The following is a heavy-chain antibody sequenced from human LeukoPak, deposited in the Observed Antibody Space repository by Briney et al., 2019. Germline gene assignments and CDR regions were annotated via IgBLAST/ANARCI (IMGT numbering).Heavy chain of an antibody. J-gene: IGHJ5*02. Sequence: GGSLRLSCAASGFIFSRYAMHWVRQAPGTGLEWVAVVWSDGTREYYIDSVKGRFAISRDNSKNTLYLQMNSLRAEDTAVYSCARGVAENGNPNYFDPWGRGTLVTVSS. CDR3: ARGVAENGNPNYFDP. V-gene: IGHV3-33*01. CDR1: GFIFSRYA. CDR2: VWSDGTRE. D-gene: IGHD6-13*01.